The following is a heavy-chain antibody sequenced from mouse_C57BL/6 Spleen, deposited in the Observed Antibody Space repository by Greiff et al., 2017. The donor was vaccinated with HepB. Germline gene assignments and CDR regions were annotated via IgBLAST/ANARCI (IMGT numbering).Heavy chain of an antibody. CDR1: GFTFSDFY. Sequence: EVMLVESGGGLVQSGRSLRLSCATSGFTFSDFYMEWVRQAPGKGLEWIAASRNKANDYTTEYSASVKGRFIVSRDTSQSILYLQMNALRAEDTAIYYCARDNVYYYAMDYWGQGTSVTVSS. CDR2: SRNKANDYTT. V-gene: IGHV7-1*01. J-gene: IGHJ4*01. CDR3: ARDNVYYYAMDY.